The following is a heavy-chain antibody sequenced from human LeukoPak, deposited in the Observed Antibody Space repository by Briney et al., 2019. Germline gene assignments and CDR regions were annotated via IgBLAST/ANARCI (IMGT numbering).Heavy chain of an antibody. Sequence: GVSLRFSCSGSGFTSSNYAMHWVGNAPGKGLEWVAIISYGGRAKFYADSVKGRFTISRDNSKSTLDLQMNSLRTEDTAVYYCARVRDQRVYYFDYWGQGSLVTVSS. CDR3: ARVRDQRVYYFDY. V-gene: IGHV3-30*04. J-gene: IGHJ4*02. CDR1: GFTSSNYA. CDR2: ISYGGRAK. D-gene: IGHD6-6*01.